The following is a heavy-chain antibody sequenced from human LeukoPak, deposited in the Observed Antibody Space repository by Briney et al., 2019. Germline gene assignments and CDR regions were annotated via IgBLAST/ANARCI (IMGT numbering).Heavy chain of an antibody. J-gene: IGHJ4*02. D-gene: IGHD3-22*01. CDR1: GYSISSSNY. Sequence: SETLSLTCAVSGYSISSSNYWTWIRKPPGKGLEWIGYISNSGSTNYHPSLKSRVTISSDTSKTQFTLKLTSVTAADTAVYYCARSPSGYRFDSWGQGTLVTVSS. V-gene: IGHV4-61*01. CDR2: ISNSGST. CDR3: ARSPSGYRFDS.